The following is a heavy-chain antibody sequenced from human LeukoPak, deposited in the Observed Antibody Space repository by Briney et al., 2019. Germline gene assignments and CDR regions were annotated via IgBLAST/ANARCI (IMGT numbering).Heavy chain of an antibody. V-gene: IGHV1-46*01. CDR2: INPSGGST. Sequence: GASVKVSCKASGYTSTSYYMHWVRQAPGQGLEWMGIINPSGGSTSYAQKFQGRVTMTRDTSTSTVYMELSSLRSEDTAVYYCLRERLVKNWFDPWGQGTLVTVSS. J-gene: IGHJ5*02. D-gene: IGHD4-23*01. CDR3: LRERLVKNWFDP. CDR1: GYTSTSYY.